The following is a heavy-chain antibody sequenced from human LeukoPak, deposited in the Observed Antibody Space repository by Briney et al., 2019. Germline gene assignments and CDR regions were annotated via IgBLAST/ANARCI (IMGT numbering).Heavy chain of an antibody. D-gene: IGHD3-10*02. Sequence: GGSLGPSCAASGFTFSSYEMNWVRQAPGKGLEWVSYISSSGSTIYYADSVKGRFTISRDNAKNSLYLQMNSLRAEDTAVYYCAELGITMIGGVWGKGTTVTISS. J-gene: IGHJ6*04. V-gene: IGHV3-48*03. CDR1: GFTFSSYE. CDR3: AELGITMIGGV. CDR2: ISSSGSTI.